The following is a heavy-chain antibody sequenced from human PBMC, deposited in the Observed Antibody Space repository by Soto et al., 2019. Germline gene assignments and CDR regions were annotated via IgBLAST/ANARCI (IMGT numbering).Heavy chain of an antibody. V-gene: IGHV3-30*02. D-gene: IGHD5-12*01. CDR1: GLTFSSYG. J-gene: IGHJ4*02. CDR2: IRYDGSKK. CDR3: AGGSRSVAY. Sequence: PGGSLRLSCAASGLTFSSYGMHWVRQAPGKGLGGVAFIRYDGSKKFYADSVKGRFTISRDNSKNTLYLQMNSLRAEDTAVYYCAGGSRSVAYWGQGTLVTVSS.